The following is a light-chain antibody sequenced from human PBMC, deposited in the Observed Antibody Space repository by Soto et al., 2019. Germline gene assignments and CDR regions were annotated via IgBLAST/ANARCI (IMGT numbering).Light chain of an antibody. J-gene: IGLJ2*01. V-gene: IGLV2-14*01. CDR2: EVS. CDR1: RSDVGRYNY. Sequence: QSVLTQPASVSGSPGQSITISCTGTRSDVGRYNYVSWFQQPPGKAPKLMIFEVSTRPSGVSNRFSGSKSGNTASLPISGLQIEDEADYYCCSYTSSTSAVFGGGTKVTVL. CDR3: CSYTSSTSAV.